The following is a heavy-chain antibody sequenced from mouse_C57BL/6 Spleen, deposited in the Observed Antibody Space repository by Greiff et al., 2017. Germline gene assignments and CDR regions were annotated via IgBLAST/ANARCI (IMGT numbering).Heavy chain of an antibody. CDR1: GYTFTSYW. V-gene: IGHV1-64*01. D-gene: IGHD4-1*01. J-gene: IGHJ3*01. CDR2: IHPNSGST. Sequence: QVQLKQPGAELVKPGASVKLSCKASGYTFTSYWMHWVKQRPGQGLEWIGMIHPNSGSTNYNEKFKSKATLTVDKSSSTAYMQLSSLTSEDSAVYYCASALLGRGFAYWGQGTLVTVSA. CDR3: ASALLGRGFAY.